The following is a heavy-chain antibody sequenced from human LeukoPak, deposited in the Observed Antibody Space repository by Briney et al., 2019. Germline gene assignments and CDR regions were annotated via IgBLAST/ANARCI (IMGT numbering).Heavy chain of an antibody. CDR1: GFTFDDYA. D-gene: IGHD3-10*01. Sequence: GGSLRLSCAASGFTFDDYAMHWVRQAPGKGLEWVSGISWNSGSIGYADSVKGRFTISRDNAKNSLYLQMNSPRAEDMALYYCAKRGSSDWYFDLWGRGTLVTVSS. CDR2: ISWNSGSI. V-gene: IGHV3-9*03. CDR3: AKRGSSDWYFDL. J-gene: IGHJ2*01.